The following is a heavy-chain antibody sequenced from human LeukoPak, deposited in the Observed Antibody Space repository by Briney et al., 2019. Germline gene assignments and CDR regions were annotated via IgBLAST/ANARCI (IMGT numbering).Heavy chain of an antibody. CDR3: ARDDGVDYYFAYFGL. CDR2: ISDNELNK. CDR1: GFSFSTYS. V-gene: IGHV3-30*04. Sequence: EKSLRLSCAASGFSFSTYSFHWVRQAPGKGLEWVAVISDNELNKFYADSVKGRFTISRDNSKSTVYLQMNSLRPEDTAVYFCARDDGVDYYFAYFGLWGRGTLVAVSS. J-gene: IGHJ2*01. D-gene: IGHD3/OR15-3a*01.